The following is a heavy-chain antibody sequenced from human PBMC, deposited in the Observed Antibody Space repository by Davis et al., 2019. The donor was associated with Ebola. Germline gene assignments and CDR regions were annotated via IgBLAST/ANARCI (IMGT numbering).Heavy chain of an antibody. V-gene: IGHV4-39*01. CDR3: ARQGGPETTLDS. J-gene: IGHJ4*02. D-gene: IGHD1-14*01. CDR2: IYYSGTA. Sequence: MPGGSLRLSCAVSGESITTINSYWGWLRQSPGKGLEWIGNIYYSGTAYYNPSLKSRVAISADTSKNQFSLKLTSVTAADTALYYCARQGGPETTLDSWGRGRLVTVSS. CDR1: GESITTINSY.